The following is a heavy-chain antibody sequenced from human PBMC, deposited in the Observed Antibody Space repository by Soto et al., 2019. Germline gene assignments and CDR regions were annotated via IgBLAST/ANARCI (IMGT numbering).Heavy chain of an antibody. J-gene: IGHJ4*02. Sequence: SETLSLTCTVSGGSISSYYWSWIRQPPVKGLEWIGYIYYSGSTNYNPSLKSRVTISVDTSKNQFSLKLSSVTDADTAVYYCASHPESSTQDCSGGSCYSGGYWGQGTLVTVSS. CDR3: ASHPESSTQDCSGGSCYSGGY. CDR2: IYYSGST. V-gene: IGHV4-59*01. CDR1: GGSISSYY. D-gene: IGHD2-15*01.